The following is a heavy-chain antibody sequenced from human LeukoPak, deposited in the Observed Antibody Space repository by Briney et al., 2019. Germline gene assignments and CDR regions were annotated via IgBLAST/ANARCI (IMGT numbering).Heavy chain of an antibody. CDR3: VRDNMAGLDV. J-gene: IGHJ3*01. D-gene: IGHD6-19*01. CDR2: FHYPGST. CDR1: GGSNSIYH. Sequence: SETLSLTCTVSGGSNSIYHWTWIRQPPGKGLEWIGYFHYPGSTKYNPSLKSRVTISADTSKNQFSLNLTSVTAADTAVYYCVRDNMAGLDVWGQGTMVTVSA. V-gene: IGHV4-59*01.